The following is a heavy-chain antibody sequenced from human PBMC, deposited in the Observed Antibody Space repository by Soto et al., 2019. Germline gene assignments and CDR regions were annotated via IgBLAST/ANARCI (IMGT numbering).Heavy chain of an antibody. CDR1: GGSISSGDYY. Sequence: SETLSLTCTVSGGSISSGDYYWSWIRQPPGKGLEWIGYIYYSGSTYYNPSLKSRVTISVDTSKNQFSLKLSSVTAADTAVYYCARDLYYYDSSGYIGPYGMDAWGQGTTVTVSS. D-gene: IGHD3-22*01. V-gene: IGHV4-30-4*01. J-gene: IGHJ6*02. CDR3: ARDLYYYDSSGYIGPYGMDA. CDR2: IYYSGST.